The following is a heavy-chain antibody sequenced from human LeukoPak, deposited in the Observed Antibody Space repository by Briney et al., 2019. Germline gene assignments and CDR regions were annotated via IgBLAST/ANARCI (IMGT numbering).Heavy chain of an antibody. CDR1: GGSISSYY. J-gene: IGHJ4*02. CDR2: IYYSGST. D-gene: IGHD6-13*01. V-gene: IGHV4-59*01. CDR3: ARFSSAGYSSSWYPAGGFDY. Sequence: SETLSLTCTVSGGSISSYYWSWIRPPPGKGLEWIGYIYYSGSTNYNPSLKSRVTISVDTSKNQCSLKLSSVTAADTAVYYCARFSSAGYSSSWYPAGGFDYWGQGTLVTVSS.